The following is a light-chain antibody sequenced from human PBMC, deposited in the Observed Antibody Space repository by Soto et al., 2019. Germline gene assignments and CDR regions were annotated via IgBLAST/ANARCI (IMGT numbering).Light chain of an antibody. CDR1: QGISSW. Sequence: DIHMTQSPSSVSASVGDRVTITCRASQGISSWLTWYQQKPGKAPKLLIYTVPSLQSGVPSRSSGSGSVTDFTLTISSLQPEYFATYYCQQANSFPLTVGGGTKVEIK. CDR2: TVP. J-gene: IGKJ4*01. CDR3: QQANSFPLT. V-gene: IGKV1-12*01.